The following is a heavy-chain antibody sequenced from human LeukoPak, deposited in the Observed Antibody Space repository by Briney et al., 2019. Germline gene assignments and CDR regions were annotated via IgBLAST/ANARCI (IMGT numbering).Heavy chain of an antibody. CDR2: IIPIFGTA. CDR1: GYSFPSYG. Sequence: GASVKVSCKASGYSFPSYGISWVRQAPGQGLEWMGGIIPIFGTANYAQKFQGRVTITADESTSTAYMELSSLRSEDTAVYYCARLSRGYNYSDYWGQGTLVTVSS. CDR3: ARLSRGYNYSDY. J-gene: IGHJ4*02. D-gene: IGHD3-22*01. V-gene: IGHV1-69*13.